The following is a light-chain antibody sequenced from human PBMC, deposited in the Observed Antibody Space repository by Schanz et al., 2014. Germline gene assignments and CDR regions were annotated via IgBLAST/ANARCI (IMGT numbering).Light chain of an antibody. Sequence: QSALTQPASVSGSPGQSITISCTGTSSDAGNYNYVSWYRHHPGKAPKLIIFDVTSRPSGVSNRFSGSKSGNTASLTISGLQAEDEADYYCSSYTGSTSFWVFGGGTKLTVL. CDR3: SSYTGSTSFWV. CDR1: SSDAGNYNY. CDR2: DVT. V-gene: IGLV2-14*03. J-gene: IGLJ3*02.